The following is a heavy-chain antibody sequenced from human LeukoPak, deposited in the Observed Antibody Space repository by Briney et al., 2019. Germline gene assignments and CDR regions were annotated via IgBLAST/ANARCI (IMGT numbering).Heavy chain of an antibody. Sequence: QPGGSLRLSCAASGFSFSRYGMHWVRQAPGKALEWVAVIWYDGSNKYYADSVKGRFTISRDNSKNTLYLQMNSLRAEDTAVYYCAREDDSSGYYYFDIWGQGTMVTVSS. CDR2: IWYDGSNK. J-gene: IGHJ3*02. V-gene: IGHV3-33*01. CDR3: AREDDSSGYYYFDI. CDR1: GFSFSRYG. D-gene: IGHD3-22*01.